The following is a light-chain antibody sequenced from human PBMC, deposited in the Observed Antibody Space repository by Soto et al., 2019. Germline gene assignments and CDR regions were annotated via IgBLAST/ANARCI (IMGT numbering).Light chain of an antibody. V-gene: IGKV3-15*01. J-gene: IGKJ4*01. CDR1: QGIGST. CDR2: DAS. CDR3: QRYNRWPLS. Sequence: EIVMTQSPATLSVSPGERATLSCRASQGIGSTLAWYQQKPGQTPKLLIYDASTRATGVPARFSGGGSGTEFTLTINSLKSEDFAVYYCQRYNRWPLSFGGGTKVEIK.